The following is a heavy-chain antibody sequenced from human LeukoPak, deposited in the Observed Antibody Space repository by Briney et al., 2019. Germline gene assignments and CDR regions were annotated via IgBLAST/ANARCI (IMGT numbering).Heavy chain of an antibody. Sequence: GGSLRLSCAASGFTFSSYWMHWVRQAPGKGLEWVSGINWNGGSTGYADSVKGRFTISRDNAKNSLYLQMNSLRAEDTALYYCARASGYSSGWYYFDYWGQGTLVTVSS. CDR2: INWNGGST. CDR3: ARASGYSSGWYYFDY. J-gene: IGHJ4*02. CDR1: GFTFSSYW. V-gene: IGHV3-20*04. D-gene: IGHD6-19*01.